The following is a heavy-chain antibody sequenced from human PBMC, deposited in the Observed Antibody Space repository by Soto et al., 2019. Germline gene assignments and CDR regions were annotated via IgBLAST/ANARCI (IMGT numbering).Heavy chain of an antibody. CDR3: ARGIAAAGTFRYYYYYGMDV. CDR1: GDSVSSNSAA. J-gene: IGHJ6*02. V-gene: IGHV6-1*01. D-gene: IGHD6-13*01. CDR2: TYYRSKWYN. Sequence: SQTLSLTCAISGDSVSSNSAAWNWIRQSPSRGLEWLGRTYYRSKWYNDYAVSVKSRITINPDTSKNQFSLQLNSVTPEDTAVYYCARGIAAAGTFRYYYYYGMDVWGQGTTVTVYS.